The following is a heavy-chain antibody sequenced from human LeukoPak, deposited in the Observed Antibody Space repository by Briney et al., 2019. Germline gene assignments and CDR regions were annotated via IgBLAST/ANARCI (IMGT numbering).Heavy chain of an antibody. CDR3: ATWGRGYYDSSGYYTAFDY. D-gene: IGHD3-22*01. Sequence: YAQKLQGRVTMTTDTSTSTAYMELRSLRSEDTAVYYCATWGRGYYDSSGYYTAFDYWGQGTLVTVSS. V-gene: IGHV1-18*01. J-gene: IGHJ4*02.